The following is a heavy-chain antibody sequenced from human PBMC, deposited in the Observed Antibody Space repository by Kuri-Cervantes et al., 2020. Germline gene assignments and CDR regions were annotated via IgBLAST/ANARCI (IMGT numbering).Heavy chain of an antibody. CDR1: GYIFTNYD. CDR2: IIPIFGTA. J-gene: IGHJ3*02. D-gene: IGHD5-18*01. V-gene: IGHV1-69*05. CDR3: ARSSGYGTSGAFDI. Sequence: SVKVSCKASGYIFTNYDIDWVRQAPGQGLEWMGGIIPIFGTANYAQKFQGRVTITTDESTSTAYMELSSLRSEDTAVYYCARSSGYGTSGAFDIWGQGTMVTVSS.